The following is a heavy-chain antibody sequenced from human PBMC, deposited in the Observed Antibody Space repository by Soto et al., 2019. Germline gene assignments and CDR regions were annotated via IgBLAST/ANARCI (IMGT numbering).Heavy chain of an antibody. V-gene: IGHV3-20*01. CDR3: AILIFGERKTRNDAFDI. CDR2: INWNGGST. J-gene: IGHJ3*02. CDR1: GFTFDDYG. Sequence: GGSLRLSCAASGFTFDDYGMSWVRQAPGKGLEWVSGINWNGGSTGYADSVKGRFTISRDNAKNSLYLQMNSLRAEDTALYHCAILIFGERKTRNDAFDIWGQGTMVTVSS. D-gene: IGHD3-3*01.